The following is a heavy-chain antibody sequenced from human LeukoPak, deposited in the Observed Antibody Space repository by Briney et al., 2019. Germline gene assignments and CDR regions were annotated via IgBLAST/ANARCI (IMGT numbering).Heavy chain of an antibody. D-gene: IGHD1-14*01. CDR3: ARDLPWGSPEDAFDI. V-gene: IGHV1-2*02. CDR2: TNPNSGGT. J-gene: IGHJ3*02. Sequence: ASVKVSCKASGYTFTGYYMHWVRQAPGQGLEWMGWTNPNSGGTNYAQKFQGRVTMTRDTSISTAYMELSRLRSDDTAVYYCARDLPWGSPEDAFDIWGQGTMVTVSS. CDR1: GYTFTGYY.